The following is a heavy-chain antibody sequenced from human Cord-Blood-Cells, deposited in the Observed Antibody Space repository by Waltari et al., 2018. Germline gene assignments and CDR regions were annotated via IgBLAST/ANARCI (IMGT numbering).Heavy chain of an antibody. J-gene: IGHJ4*02. Sequence: QVQLVESGGGVVQPGRSLSLSCAASGFTFSSYAMHWVRQVPVKGLELVAVISYDVSNKYYADSVKGLFTISRDNSKNTLYLQMNSLRAEDTAVYYCAREDYWGQGTLVTVSS. CDR2: ISYDVSNK. CDR1: GFTFSSYA. CDR3: AREDY. V-gene: IGHV3-30-3*01.